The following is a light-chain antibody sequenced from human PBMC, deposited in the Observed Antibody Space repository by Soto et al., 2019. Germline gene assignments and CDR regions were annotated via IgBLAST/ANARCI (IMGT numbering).Light chain of an antibody. CDR1: QSVDSN. CDR2: GAS. CDR3: QQYYNWPRT. Sequence: EIVLTQSPGTLSLSPGERATLSCRATQSVDSNLAWYQQKPGQAPRLLISGASTRASAIPARFSGSGSGTEFTLTINSLQAEDSAVYYCQQYYNWPRTFGQGTRLEIK. J-gene: IGKJ5*01. V-gene: IGKV3-15*01.